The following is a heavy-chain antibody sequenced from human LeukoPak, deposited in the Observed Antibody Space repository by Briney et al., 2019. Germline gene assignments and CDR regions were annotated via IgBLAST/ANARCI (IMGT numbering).Heavy chain of an antibody. CDR2: INPSGGST. J-gene: IGHJ4*02. D-gene: IGHD1-26*01. V-gene: IGHV1-46*01. Sequence: ASVKLSCKASGYTFTSYYMHWMRQAPGQGLEWMEIINPSGGSTNYAQKFQGRVTMTRDTSTSTVYMELSSLRSEDTAVYYCARVGSYEYHFDYWGQGTLVTVSS. CDR3: ARVGSYEYHFDY. CDR1: GYTFTSYY.